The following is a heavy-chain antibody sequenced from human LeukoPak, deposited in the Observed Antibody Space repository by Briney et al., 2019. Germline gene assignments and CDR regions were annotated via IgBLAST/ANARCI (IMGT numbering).Heavy chain of an antibody. V-gene: IGHV6-1*01. J-gene: IGHJ4*02. CDR1: GDSVSSNSAA. Sequence: SQTLSLTCAISGDSVSSNSAAWNWIRQSPSRGLEWLGRTYFRSQWYNDYAVPVKSRITINPDTSKNQFSLQLNSVTPEDTAVYYCARGWEPYSSSLDYWGQGTLVTVSS. CDR2: TYFRSQWYN. CDR3: ARGWEPYSSSLDY. D-gene: IGHD6-13*01.